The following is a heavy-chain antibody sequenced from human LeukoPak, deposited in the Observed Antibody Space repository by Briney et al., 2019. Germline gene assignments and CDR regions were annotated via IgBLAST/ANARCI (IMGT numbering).Heavy chain of an antibody. CDR1: GFTFSSYN. Sequence: GGSLRLSCAASGFTFSSYNMNWVRQAPGKGLEWVSSISTSSSYIYYADSVKGRFTVSRDNARNSLFLQMNSLRAEDTAVYFCARDREEYCSGGSCTNFDYWGQGTLVTVSS. D-gene: IGHD2-15*01. J-gene: IGHJ4*02. CDR2: ISTSSSYI. V-gene: IGHV3-21*01. CDR3: ARDREEYCSGGSCTNFDY.